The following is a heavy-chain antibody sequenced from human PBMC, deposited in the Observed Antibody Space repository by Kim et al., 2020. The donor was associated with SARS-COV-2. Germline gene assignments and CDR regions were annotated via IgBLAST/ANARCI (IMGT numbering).Heavy chain of an antibody. CDR3: ARYCSGGSCYWTDYYYGMDV. V-gene: IGHV4-59*13. D-gene: IGHD2-15*01. Sequence: SETLSLTCTVSGGSISSYYWSWIRQPPGKGLEWIGYIYYSGSTNYNPSLKSRVTISVDTSKNQFSLKLSSVTAADTAVYYCARYCSGGSCYWTDYYYGMDVWGQGTKVTVSS. CDR2: IYYSGST. J-gene: IGHJ6*02. CDR1: GGSISSYY.